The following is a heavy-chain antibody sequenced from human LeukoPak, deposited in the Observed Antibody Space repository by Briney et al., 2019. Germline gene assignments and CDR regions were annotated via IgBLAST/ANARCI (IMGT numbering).Heavy chain of an antibody. J-gene: IGHJ4*02. V-gene: IGHV4-38-2*01. CDR3: ARGDNWNYGDFDY. CDR2: IYHSGST. D-gene: IGHD1-7*01. Sequence: SETLSLTCAVSGYSISSGYYWGWIRQPPGKGLEWIGSIYHSGSTYYNPSLKSRVTISVDTSKNQFSLKLSSVTAADTAAYYCARGDNWNYGDFDYWGQGTLVTVSS. CDR1: GYSISSGYY.